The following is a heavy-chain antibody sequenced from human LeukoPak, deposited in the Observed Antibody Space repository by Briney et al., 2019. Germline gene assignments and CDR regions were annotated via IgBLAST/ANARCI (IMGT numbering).Heavy chain of an antibody. V-gene: IGHV4-59*12. CDR3: ARDHYDILTGYYNGWFDP. J-gene: IGHJ5*02. Sequence: PSETLSLTCTVSGGSISSYYWSWIRQPPGKGLEWIGYIYYSGSTNYNPSLKSRVTISADTSKNQFSLKLSSVTAADTAVYYCARDHYDILTGYYNGWFDPWGQGTLVTVSS. D-gene: IGHD3-9*01. CDR1: GGSISSYY. CDR2: IYYSGST.